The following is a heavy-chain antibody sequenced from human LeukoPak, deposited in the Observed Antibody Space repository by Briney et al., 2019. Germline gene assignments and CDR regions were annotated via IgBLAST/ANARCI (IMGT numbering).Heavy chain of an antibody. J-gene: IGHJ5*02. CDR1: GGSISSGDYY. Sequence: SETLSLTCTVSGGSISSGDYYWSWIRQPPGKGLEWIGYIYYSGSTYYNPSLKSRVTISVDTSKNQFSLKLSSVTAADTAVYYCARGEDGGYDYPSGQGALVTVSS. D-gene: IGHD5-12*01. CDR2: IYYSGST. CDR3: ARGEDGGYDYP. V-gene: IGHV4-30-4*01.